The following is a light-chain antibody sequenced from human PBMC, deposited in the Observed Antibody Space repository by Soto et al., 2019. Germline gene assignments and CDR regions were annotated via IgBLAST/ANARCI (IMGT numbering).Light chain of an antibody. V-gene: IGLV2-14*01. J-gene: IGLJ3*02. CDR2: EVS. CDR3: TSYTTSSTLV. CDR1: SNDIGTYRY. Sequence: QSALTQPASVSGSPGQSITISCTGTSNDIGTYRYVSWYQQHPGKVPKLIIFEVSDRPSGVSHRFSGSKSGNTASLTISGIQAEDEADYCCTSYTTSSTLVFGGGTKLTVL.